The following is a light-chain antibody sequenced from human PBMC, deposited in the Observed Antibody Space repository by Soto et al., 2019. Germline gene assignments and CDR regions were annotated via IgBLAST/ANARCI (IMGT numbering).Light chain of an antibody. V-gene: IGLV1-40*01. CDR3: QSYDTSLSVV. J-gene: IGLJ2*01. CDR1: SSNIGAGYD. CDR2: ANS. Sequence: QSVLTQPPSVSGSPGQRVTISCTGSSSNIGAGYDVHWYQQLPGTAPKLLMYANSNRPSGVPDRFSGSKSGTSASLAIPGRQAEDEADYYCQSYDTSLSVVFGGGTKLTVL.